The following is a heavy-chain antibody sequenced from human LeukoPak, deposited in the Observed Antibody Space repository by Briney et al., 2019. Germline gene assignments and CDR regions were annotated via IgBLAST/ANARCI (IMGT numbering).Heavy chain of an antibody. CDR3: ARGTAALDY. Sequence: GGSLRLSCAASGFTFSSYAMHWVRQAPDKGLEWVAVISHDGSKKYYEESVKGRFTISRDNAKNSLYLQMNSLRAEDTAVYHCARGTAALDYWGQGTLVTVSS. CDR2: ISHDGSKK. CDR1: GFTFSSYA. J-gene: IGHJ4*02. V-gene: IGHV3-30*04. D-gene: IGHD6-25*01.